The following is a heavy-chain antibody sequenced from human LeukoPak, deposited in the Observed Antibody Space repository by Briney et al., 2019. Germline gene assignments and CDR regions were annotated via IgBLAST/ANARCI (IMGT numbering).Heavy chain of an antibody. D-gene: IGHD3-22*01. J-gene: IGHJ4*02. CDR3: ARDEGSYYDYFDC. CDR1: VYTFTIYS. V-gene: IGHV1-18*01. Sequence: ASVNVSLTSSVYTFTIYSISWVRQVPGQGLEWMGWINAYNGDTNYAQKLQGRVTMTTDTSTSTAYMELRSLRSDDTAVYYCARDEGSYYDYFDCWGQGTQVTVSS. CDR2: INAYNGDT.